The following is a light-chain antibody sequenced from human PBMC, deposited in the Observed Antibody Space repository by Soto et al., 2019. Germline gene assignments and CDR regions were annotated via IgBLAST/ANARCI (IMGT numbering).Light chain of an antibody. V-gene: IGKV3-15*01. J-gene: IGKJ5*01. CDR2: SAS. CDR1: QCFSTN. Sequence: VMSQSPATLSVSPGERATLSCRVCQCFSTNLAWDQRKPGQSPRLFLYSASTRATGLPDRFSGSGSGTEFTLTISSLQSEDFGVYYSQEYNDWCSITFGQGTRLEIK. CDR3: QEYNDWCSIT.